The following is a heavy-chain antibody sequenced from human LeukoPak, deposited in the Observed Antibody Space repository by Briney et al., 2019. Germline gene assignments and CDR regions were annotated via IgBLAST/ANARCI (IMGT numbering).Heavy chain of an antibody. CDR3: ARDRGGYTYSHDY. Sequence: SETLSLTCAVSGGSISSNNWWIWVRPSPEKGLEWIGEIYHDGSTNYNPSLKSRVTISMDKSKNQLSLKLNFVTAADTAVYYCARDRGGYTYSHDYWGQGTLVTVSS. V-gene: IGHV4-4*02. J-gene: IGHJ4*02. CDR2: IYHDGST. CDR1: GGSISSNNW. D-gene: IGHD5-18*01.